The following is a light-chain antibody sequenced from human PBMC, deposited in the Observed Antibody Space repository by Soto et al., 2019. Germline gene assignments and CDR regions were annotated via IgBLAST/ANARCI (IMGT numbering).Light chain of an antibody. CDR3: QQRSN. J-gene: IGKJ4*01. CDR2: DAS. Sequence: EIVLTQSPATLSLSPGERATLSCRASQSVSSYLAWYQQKPGQAPRLLIYDASNRATGIPARFSGSGSGTDFTLTISGLEPEDFAVYYCQQRSNFGGGTKVDIK. V-gene: IGKV3-11*01. CDR1: QSVSSY.